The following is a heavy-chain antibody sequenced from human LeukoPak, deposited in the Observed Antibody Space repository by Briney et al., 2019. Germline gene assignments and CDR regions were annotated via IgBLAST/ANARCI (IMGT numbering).Heavy chain of an antibody. CDR3: ARDRPELGDAFDI. CDR2: IYYSGTT. J-gene: IGHJ3*02. CDR1: GGSLSNYY. D-gene: IGHD7-27*01. V-gene: IGHV4-59*12. Sequence: SETLSLTCTVSGGSLSNYYWTWIRQAPGKGLEWIGYIYYSGTTVFNPSLTSRVTMSIDTSRNQFSLKLRSVTAADTAVYYCARDRPELGDAFDIWGQGTMVTVSS.